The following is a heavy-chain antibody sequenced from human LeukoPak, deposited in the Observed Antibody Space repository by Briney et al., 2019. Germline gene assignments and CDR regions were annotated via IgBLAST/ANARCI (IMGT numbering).Heavy chain of an antibody. J-gene: IGHJ3*02. CDR2: IYPGDSDT. D-gene: IGHD6-13*01. V-gene: IGHV5-51*01. Sequence: GESLKISCKGSGYSFSSDWIGWVRQMPGKGLEWMGIIYPGDSDTRYSPSFQGQVTISVDKSINTAYLQWSSLKASDTAMYYCARPYSSSWYGLSGAFDIWGQGTMVTVSS. CDR3: ARPYSSSWYGLSGAFDI. CDR1: GYSFSSDW.